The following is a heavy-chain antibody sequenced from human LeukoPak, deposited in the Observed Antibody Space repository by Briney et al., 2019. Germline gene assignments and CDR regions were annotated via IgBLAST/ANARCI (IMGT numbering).Heavy chain of an antibody. CDR3: ATLLRFLEWSPNYYYYGMDV. V-gene: IGHV1-69*13. J-gene: IGHJ6*02. CDR1: GGTFSSYA. Sequence: ASVKVSCKASGGTFSSYAISWVRQAPGQGLEWMGGIIPIFGTANYAQKFQGRVTITADESTSTAYMELSSLRSEDTAVYYCATLLRFLEWSPNYYYYGMDVWAKGPRSPSP. CDR2: IIPIFGTA. D-gene: IGHD3-3*01.